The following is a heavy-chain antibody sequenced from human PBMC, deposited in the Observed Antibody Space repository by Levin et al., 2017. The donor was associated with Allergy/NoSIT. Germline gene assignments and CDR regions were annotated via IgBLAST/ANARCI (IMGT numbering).Heavy chain of an antibody. CDR2: ITSSSNHI. CDR3: ARVSGEYRDY. V-gene: IGHV3-21*01. CDR1: GFTFSSYT. J-gene: IGHJ4*02. Sequence: LSLTCAASGFTFSSYTMNWVRQAPGKGLEWVSSITSSSNHIFYADSVKGRFTISRDNAQNSLYLQMNSLRAEDTAVFYCARVSGEYRDYWGQGTLVTVSS. D-gene: IGHD3-10*01.